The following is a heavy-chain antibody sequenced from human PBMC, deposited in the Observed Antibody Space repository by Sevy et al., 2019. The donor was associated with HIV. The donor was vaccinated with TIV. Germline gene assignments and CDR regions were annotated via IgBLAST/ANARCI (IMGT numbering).Heavy chain of an antibody. V-gene: IGHV4-59*11. CDR1: GGPISSHY. D-gene: IGHD3-22*01. CDR2: FYYTGVS. CDR3: ARVPSPYYDSSGDLIREFYFDS. Sequence: SETLSLICTVSGGPISSHYWSWIRQTPGKGLEWIGYFYYTGVSNYNPSLKGRVTMSADTSKNRVSLKLGSVTAADTAVYFCARVPSPYYDSSGDLIREFYFDSWGQGTLVTVSS. J-gene: IGHJ4*02.